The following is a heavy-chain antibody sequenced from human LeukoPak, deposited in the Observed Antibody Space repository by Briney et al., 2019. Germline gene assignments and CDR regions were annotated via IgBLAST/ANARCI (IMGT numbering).Heavy chain of an antibody. CDR2: ISGSGGST. Sequence: PGGSLRLSCAASGFTFNNYAMNWVRQAPGKGLEWVSPISGSGGSTYYADSVKGRFTISRHNSKNTLYLQMNSLRAEDTAVYYCAKRNSGYGMDVWGQGTTVTVSS. D-gene: IGHD3-10*01. CDR1: GFTFNNYA. V-gene: IGHV3-23*01. CDR3: AKRNSGYGMDV. J-gene: IGHJ6*02.